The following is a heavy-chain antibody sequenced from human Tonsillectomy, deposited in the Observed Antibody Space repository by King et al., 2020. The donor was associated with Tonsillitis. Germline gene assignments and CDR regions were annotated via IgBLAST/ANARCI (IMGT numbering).Heavy chain of an antibody. D-gene: IGHD2-21*01. Sequence: VQLVESGGGVVQPGRSLRLSCAASGFPFSSYGMHWVRQAPGKGLEWVAVISYDGSNKYYADSVKGRFTISRDNSKNTLYLQMNSLRAEDTAVYYCAKHEAPFVVGIATDSWGQGTLVTVSS. CDR1: GFPFSSYG. CDR2: ISYDGSNK. CDR3: AKHEAPFVVGIATDS. J-gene: IGHJ5*01. V-gene: IGHV3-30*18.